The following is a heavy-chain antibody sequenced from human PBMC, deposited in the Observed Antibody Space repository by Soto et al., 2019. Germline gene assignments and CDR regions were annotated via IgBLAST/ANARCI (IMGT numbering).Heavy chain of an antibody. CDR1: GGSFSNYA. CDR3: AGEMEATNDY. D-gene: IGHD1-26*01. CDR2: IVPFVGIT. V-gene: IGHV1-69*04. Sequence: QVQLVQSGAEVKKPGSSVKVSCKASGGSFSNYALNWVRQAPGQGLEWMGRIVPFVGITKYAQKFQGRGTSTADNSTSSAYMELSSLRSEDTAVYYCAGEMEATNDYWGQGTLVTVSS. J-gene: IGHJ4*02.